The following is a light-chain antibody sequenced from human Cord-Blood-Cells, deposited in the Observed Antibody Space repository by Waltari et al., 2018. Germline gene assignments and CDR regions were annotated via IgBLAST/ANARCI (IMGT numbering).Light chain of an antibody. J-gene: IGKJ1*01. CDR3: QQYGSSPT. CDR2: GAS. V-gene: IGKV3-20*01. Sequence: EIVLKQSPGTLSLSTAERATLSCRASQSVSSSYLAWYQQKPGQAPRLPIYGASSRATGTPDRFSGSGSGTDFTLTISRLEPEDFAVYYCQQYGSSPTFGQGTKVEIK. CDR1: QSVSSSY.